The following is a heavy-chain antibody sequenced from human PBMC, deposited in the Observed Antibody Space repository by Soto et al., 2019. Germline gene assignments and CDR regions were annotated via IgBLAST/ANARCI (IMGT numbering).Heavy chain of an antibody. CDR1: RYRFSSSW. CDR3: TKGANSSFDS. V-gene: IGHV5-51*01. D-gene: IGHD5-18*01. CDR2: VYPSDSDV. J-gene: IGHJ4*02. Sequence: GASLKISCQGTRYRFSSSWIGWVRQGPGKGLGWLGNVYPSDSDVRYSPASEGQINISADNSINTAYVQLLNLKASDTAIYCCTKGANSSFDSWGQGTRDTVSS.